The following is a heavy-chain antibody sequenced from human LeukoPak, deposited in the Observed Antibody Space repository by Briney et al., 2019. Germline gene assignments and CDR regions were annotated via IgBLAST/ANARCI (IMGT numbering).Heavy chain of an antibody. CDR2: ISYDGSNK. Sequence: PGGTLRLSCAASGFTFSSYGMHWVRQPPGKGLEWVAVISYDGSNKYYADSVKGRFTISRDNSKNTLYLQMNSLRAEDTAVYYCAKTGRSSVTKYYFDYWGQGTLVTVSS. D-gene: IGHD4-17*01. CDR3: AKTGRSSVTKYYFDY. CDR1: GFTFSSYG. J-gene: IGHJ4*02. V-gene: IGHV3-30*18.